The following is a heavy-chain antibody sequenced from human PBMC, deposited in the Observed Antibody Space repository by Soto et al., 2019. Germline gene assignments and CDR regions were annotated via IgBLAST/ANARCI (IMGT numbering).Heavy chain of an antibody. CDR1: GGSINNGHFY. V-gene: IGHV4-30-4*01. D-gene: IGHD3-10*01. CDR2: VHFTGTT. CDR3: VRGYYYGSGSLHWFDP. Sequence: QLQLQESGPGLVKPSQTLSLTCTVSGGSINNGHFYWGWIRQPPGKGLEWIGYVHFTGTTYLNPSLKSRINMSFDTSKNQFSLKLSSVTAADTAVYYCVRGYYYGSGSLHWFDPWGQGTLVTVSS. J-gene: IGHJ5*02.